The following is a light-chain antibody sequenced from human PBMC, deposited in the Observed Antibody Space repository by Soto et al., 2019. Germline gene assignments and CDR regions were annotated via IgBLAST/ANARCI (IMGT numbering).Light chain of an antibody. CDR1: QSVSSSC. Sequence: EIVLTQSPGTLSVSPGERATLSCRASQSVSSSCLAWYQQKPGQAPRLLIYGASSRATGIPDRFSGSGSGTDFTLTISRLEPEDFAVYYCQQYGSSPGITFGGGTKVDIK. CDR3: QQYGSSPGIT. V-gene: IGKV3-20*01. CDR2: GAS. J-gene: IGKJ4*01.